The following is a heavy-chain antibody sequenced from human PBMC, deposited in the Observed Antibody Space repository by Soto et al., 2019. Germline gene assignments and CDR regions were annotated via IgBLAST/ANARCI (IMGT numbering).Heavy chain of an antibody. Sequence: ASVKVSCKVSGYTLTELSMHWVRQAPGKGLEWMGGFDPEDGETIYAQKFQGRVTMTEDTSTDTAYMELSSLRSEDTAVYYCATPHSAAAGTIPVGERHDAFDIWGQGTMVTVSS. CDR3: ATPHSAAAGTIPVGERHDAFDI. D-gene: IGHD6-13*01. V-gene: IGHV1-24*01. CDR1: GYTLTELS. CDR2: FDPEDGET. J-gene: IGHJ3*02.